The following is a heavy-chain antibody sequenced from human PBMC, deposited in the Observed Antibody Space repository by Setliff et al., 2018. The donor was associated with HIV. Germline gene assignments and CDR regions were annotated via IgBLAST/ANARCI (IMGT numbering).Heavy chain of an antibody. D-gene: IGHD5-12*01. J-gene: IGHJ5*02. V-gene: IGHV3-7*03. Sequence: GGSLRLSCAASGFTFSSYGMHWVRQAPGKVLEWVANIKQDGSEKYYVDSVKGRFTISRDNAKNALYLQMNSLRAEDTAVYYCARGVYSGYAPWGQGTLVTVSS. CDR1: GFTFSSYG. CDR3: ARGVYSGYAP. CDR2: IKQDGSEK.